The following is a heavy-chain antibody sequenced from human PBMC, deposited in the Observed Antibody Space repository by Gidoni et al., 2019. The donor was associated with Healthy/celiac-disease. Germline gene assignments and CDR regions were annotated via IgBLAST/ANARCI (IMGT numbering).Heavy chain of an antibody. CDR2: IYPGDSDT. Sequence: EVQLVQSGAEVKQPGESLKISCKGSGSSFTSYWIGWVRQMPGKGLEWMGIIYPGDSDTRYSPSFQGQVTISADKSISTAYLQWSSLKASDTAMYYCARKEDCTNGVCYTSGGFDYWGQGTLVTVSS. D-gene: IGHD2-8*01. J-gene: IGHJ4*02. V-gene: IGHV5-51*01. CDR1: GSSFTSYW. CDR3: ARKEDCTNGVCYTSGGFDY.